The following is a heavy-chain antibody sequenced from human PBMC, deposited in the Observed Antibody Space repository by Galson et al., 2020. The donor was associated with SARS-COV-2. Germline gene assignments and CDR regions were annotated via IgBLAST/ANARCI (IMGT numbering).Heavy chain of an antibody. CDR1: GYSFASYW. CDR2: IYPGDSDA. D-gene: IGHD1-7*01. J-gene: IGHJ3*02. V-gene: IGHV5-51*01. Sequence: GESLKISCQGSGYSFASYWIGWLRQMPGKGLEWMGSIYPGDSDARYRPSFQGHVTILVDKSINTAYLHWNSLKASDTAMFYCARLRPGNSDAFDIWGQGTMVTVSS. CDR3: ARLRPGNSDAFDI.